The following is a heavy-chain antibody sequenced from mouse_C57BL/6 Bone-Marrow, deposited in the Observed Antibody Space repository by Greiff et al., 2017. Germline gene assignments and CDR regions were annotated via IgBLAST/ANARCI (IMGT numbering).Heavy chain of an antibody. D-gene: IGHD1-1*01. Sequence: QVQLQQPGAELVKPGASVKLSCKASGYTFTSYWMHWVKQRPGRGLEWIGEIYPRSGNTYYNEKFKGKATLTADKSSSTAYMELRSLTSEDSAVYFCAILEYYGSFLRDYWGQGTTLTVSS. CDR2: IYPRSGNT. CDR1: GYTFTSYW. J-gene: IGHJ2*01. V-gene: IGHV1-55*01. CDR3: AILEYYGSFLRDY.